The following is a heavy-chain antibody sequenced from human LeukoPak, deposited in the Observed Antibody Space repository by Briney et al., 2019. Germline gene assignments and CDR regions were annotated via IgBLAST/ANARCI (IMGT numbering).Heavy chain of an antibody. D-gene: IGHD3-22*01. J-gene: IGHJ4*02. CDR2: TGSSTI. Sequence: GGSLRLSCTTSQFTFRNYGVNWVRQAPGKGLEWISFTGSSTIQYADSVTGRFTISRDNAKNSLYLQMNSLRVEDTAVYYCASSKWFYFDSWGQGTLVTVSS. CDR1: QFTFRNYG. CDR3: ASSKWFYFDS. V-gene: IGHV3-48*03.